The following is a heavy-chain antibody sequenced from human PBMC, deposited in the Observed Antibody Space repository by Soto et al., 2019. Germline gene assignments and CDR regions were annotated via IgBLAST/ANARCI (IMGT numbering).Heavy chain of an antibody. CDR2: IYYSGST. Sequence: SETLSLTCTVSGGSISSSSYYWGWIRQPPGKGLEWIGSIYYSGSTYYNPSLKSRVTISVDTSKNQFSLKLSSVTAADTAVYYCASIQNYYDSSGYYGLDYWGQGTLVTVSS. CDR3: ASIQNYYDSSGYYGLDY. V-gene: IGHV4-39*01. D-gene: IGHD3-22*01. CDR1: GGSISSSSYY. J-gene: IGHJ4*02.